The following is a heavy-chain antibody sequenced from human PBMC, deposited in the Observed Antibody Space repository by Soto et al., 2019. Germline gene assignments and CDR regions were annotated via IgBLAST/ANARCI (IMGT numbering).Heavy chain of an antibody. Sequence: SETLSLTCTVSVGSINNGDYFWGWVLQPPGKGLEWIGSVYHSGTTNYNPSLKSRVTISVDTSKNQFSLNLRSVTAADTAVYYCAKVVVGAPRHPDFDSWGQGTLVTVSS. CDR1: VGSINNGDYF. J-gene: IGHJ4*02. CDR3: AKVVVGAPRHPDFDS. V-gene: IGHV4-39*01. D-gene: IGHD2-15*01. CDR2: VYHSGTT.